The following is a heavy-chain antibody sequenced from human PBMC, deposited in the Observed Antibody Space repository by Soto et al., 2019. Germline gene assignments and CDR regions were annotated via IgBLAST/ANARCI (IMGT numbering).Heavy chain of an antibody. CDR2: ISSSSSYI. J-gene: IGHJ6*02. Sequence: EAQLVESGGGLVKPGGYLRRSCAASGFTFSRYSMNWVRQAPGKGLEWVSAISSSSSYIYYADSAKGRFTISGDNAKNSLYLQMNSLRAEDKAVYYGARDALGHRGMDVCVQGTTVTVSS. CDR1: GFTFSRYS. D-gene: IGHD3-10*01. V-gene: IGHV3-21*01. CDR3: ARDALGHRGMDV.